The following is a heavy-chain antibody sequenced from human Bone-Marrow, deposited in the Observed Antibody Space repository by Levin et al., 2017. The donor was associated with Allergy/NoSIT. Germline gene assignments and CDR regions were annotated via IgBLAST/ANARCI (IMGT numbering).Heavy chain of an antibody. CDR3: ARDRERYFDWSNYDY. CDR2: INTNTGNP. V-gene: IGHV7-4-1*02. CDR1: GYTFTSYA. Sequence: RASVKVSCKASGYTFTSYAMNWVRQAPGQGLEWMGWINTNTGNPTYAQGFTGRFVFSLDTSVSTAYLQISSLKAEDTAVYYCARDRERYFDWSNYDYWGQGTLVTVSS. D-gene: IGHD3-9*01. J-gene: IGHJ4*02.